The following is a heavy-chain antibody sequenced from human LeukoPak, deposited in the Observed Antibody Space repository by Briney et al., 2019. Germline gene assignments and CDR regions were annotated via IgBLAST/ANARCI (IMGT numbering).Heavy chain of an antibody. J-gene: IGHJ4*02. CDR3: ARDHGRGSSSFYSWGGGTYYFDY. CDR2: ISFDGSNK. CDR1: GFTFSSHA. Sequence: GSLRLPCAASGFTFSSHAMHWVRQAPGKGLEWVAVISFDGSNKYYADSVKGRFTISRDNSRNTLYLQMNSLRAEDTAVYYCARDHGRGSSSFYSWGGGTYYFDYWGQGTLVTVSS. D-gene: IGHD6-6*01. V-gene: IGHV3-30*04.